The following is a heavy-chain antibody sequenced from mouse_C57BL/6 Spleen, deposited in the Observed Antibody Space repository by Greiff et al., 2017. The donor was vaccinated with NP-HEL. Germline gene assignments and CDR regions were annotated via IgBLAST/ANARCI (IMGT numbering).Heavy chain of an antibody. J-gene: IGHJ1*03. CDR3: AKPYYSNFYWYFDV. CDR1: GFTFSDYG. V-gene: IGHV5-17*01. CDR2: ISSGSSTI. Sequence: DVKLVESGGGLVKPGGSLKLSCAASGFTFSDYGMHWVRQAPEKGLEWVAYISSGSSTIYYADTVKGRFTISRDNAKNTLFLQMTSLRSEDTAMYYCAKPYYSNFYWYFDVWGTGTTVTVSS. D-gene: IGHD2-5*01.